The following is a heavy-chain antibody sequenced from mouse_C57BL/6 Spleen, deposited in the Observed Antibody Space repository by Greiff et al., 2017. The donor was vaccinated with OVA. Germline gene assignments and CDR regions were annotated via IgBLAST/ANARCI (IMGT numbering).Heavy chain of an antibody. D-gene: IGHD1-1*01. CDR1: GFTFSSYA. CDR2: ISDGGSYT. V-gene: IGHV5-4*03. CDR3: ERSAYYGSSYWYFDD. J-gene: IGHJ1*03. Sequence: EVKVVESGGGLVKPGGSLKLSCAASGFTFSSYAMSWVRQTPEKRLEWVATISDGGSYTYYPDNVKGRFTMSRDNAKNNLYMQMSHLKSEDTAMYYCERSAYYGSSYWYFDDWGTGTTVTVSS.